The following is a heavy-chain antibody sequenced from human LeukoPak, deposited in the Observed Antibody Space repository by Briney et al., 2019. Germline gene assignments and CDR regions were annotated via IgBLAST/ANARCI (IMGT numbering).Heavy chain of an antibody. CDR2: ISAYNGNT. Sequence: ASVKVSCKASGYTFTSYGISWVRQAPGQGLEWMGWISAYNGNTNYAQKLQGRVTMTTDTSTSTAYMELRSLRSDDTAVYYCARESSSRVYGGNPAGYYYYGMDVWGQGTTVTVSS. D-gene: IGHD4-23*01. J-gene: IGHJ6*02. CDR1: GYTFTSYG. CDR3: ARESSSRVYGGNPAGYYYYGMDV. V-gene: IGHV1-18*01.